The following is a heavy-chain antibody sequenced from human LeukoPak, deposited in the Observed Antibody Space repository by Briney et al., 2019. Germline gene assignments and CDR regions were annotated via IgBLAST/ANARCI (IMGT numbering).Heavy chain of an antibody. CDR1: GFTVSTNF. CDR2: IYSGGST. Sequence: GGSLRLSCAASGFTVSTNFMSWVRQAPGKGLEWVSVIYSGGSTYYADSVKGRFTISRDNSKNTLYLQMSSLRAEDTAVYYCARATFWSGYQRDSWYMDVWGKGTTVTVSS. CDR3: ARATFWSGYQRDSWYMDV. D-gene: IGHD3-3*01. V-gene: IGHV3-66*02. J-gene: IGHJ6*03.